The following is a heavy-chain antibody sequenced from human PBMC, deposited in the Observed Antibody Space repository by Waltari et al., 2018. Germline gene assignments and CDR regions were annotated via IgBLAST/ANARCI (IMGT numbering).Heavy chain of an antibody. J-gene: IGHJ5*02. CDR1: GYSISSGYY. CDR2: IYLGGRT. D-gene: IGHD2-2*01. CDR3: AREHIVVVPAAMSGNWFDP. Sequence: QVQLQESGPGLVKPSETLSLTCAVSGYSISSGYYWGWIRQPPGKGMEWIGSIYLGGRTFRNPSLKDRVPISVDTSKNQFSLKLCSVTAADTAVYYCAREHIVVVPAAMSGNWFDPWGQGTLVTVSS. V-gene: IGHV4-38-2*01.